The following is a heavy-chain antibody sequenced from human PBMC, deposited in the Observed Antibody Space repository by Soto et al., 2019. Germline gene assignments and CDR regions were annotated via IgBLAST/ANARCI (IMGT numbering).Heavy chain of an antibody. V-gene: IGHV5-51*01. CDR1: GYNFISYW. D-gene: IGHD5-12*01. J-gene: IGHJ5*01. CDR2: IFPGDSDI. CDR3: ARLTRVDIVATIRDNWFDS. Sequence: PGQPQKICCKGSGYNFISYWSVWVRQMTGKGLEWMGIIFPGDSDIRYRPSVQGQVTISADKSISTAYLQWSSLKASDTAMYYCARLTRVDIVATIRDNWFDSWGQGTLVTVSS.